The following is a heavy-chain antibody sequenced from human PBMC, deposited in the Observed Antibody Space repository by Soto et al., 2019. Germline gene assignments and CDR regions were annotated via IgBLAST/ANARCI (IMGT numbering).Heavy chain of an antibody. CDR1: GFTFSSYW. CDR2: IKQDGSEK. CDR3: PRVEYSGYDYDAFDI. J-gene: IGHJ3*02. V-gene: IGHV3-7*01. Sequence: GGSLRLSCAASGFTFSSYWMSWVRQAPGKGLEWVANIKQDGSEKYYVDSVKGRFTISRDNAKNSLYLQMNSLRAEDTAVYYCPRVEYSGYDYDAFDIWGQGTMVTVSS. D-gene: IGHD5-12*01.